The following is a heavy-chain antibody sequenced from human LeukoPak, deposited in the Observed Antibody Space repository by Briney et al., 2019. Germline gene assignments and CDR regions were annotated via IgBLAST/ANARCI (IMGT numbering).Heavy chain of an antibody. V-gene: IGHV5-51*01. D-gene: IGHD1-26*01. CDR2: IYPGDSDT. Sequence: GESLKISCKGSGYRFTSYWIGWVRQMPGKGLEWTGIIYPGDSDTRYSPSFQGQVTISADKSISTAYLQWSSLKASDTAMYYCARPRAAVGATIDYWGQGTLVTVSS. CDR3: ARPRAAVGATIDY. CDR1: GYRFTSYW. J-gene: IGHJ4*02.